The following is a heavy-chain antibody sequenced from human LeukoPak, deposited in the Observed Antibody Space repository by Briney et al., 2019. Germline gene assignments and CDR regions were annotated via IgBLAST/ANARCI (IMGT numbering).Heavy chain of an antibody. D-gene: IGHD1-26*01. CDR2: IDPNSGAT. J-gene: IGHJ5*02. Sequence: ASVKVSCKASGGTFSSYAISWVRQAPGQGLEWMAWIDPNSGATNYAQKFQGRITMTRDTSISTAYMELSRLRSDDTAVYYCARVGATYSGDPWGQGTLVTVSS. CDR1: GGTFSSYA. V-gene: IGHV1-2*02. CDR3: ARVGATYSGDP.